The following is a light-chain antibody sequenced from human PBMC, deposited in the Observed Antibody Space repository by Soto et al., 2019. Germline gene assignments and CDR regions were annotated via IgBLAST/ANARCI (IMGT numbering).Light chain of an antibody. CDR1: RSVSSNY. CDR2: DAS. CDR3: QQRSNWPRT. V-gene: IGKV3-11*01. Sequence: EIVLTQSPGTPSLSPVGRAARCGMASRSVSSNYLAWYQQKPGQAPRLIIYDASNRATGVPPRFSGSGSGTDFTLTISSLEPEDFAVYYCQQRSNWPRTFGQGTKVDIK. J-gene: IGKJ1*01.